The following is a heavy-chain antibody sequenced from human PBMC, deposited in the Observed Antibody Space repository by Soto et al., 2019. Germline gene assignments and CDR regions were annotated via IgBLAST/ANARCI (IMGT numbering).Heavy chain of an antibody. CDR2: IYYSGST. CDR1: GGSISSYY. V-gene: IGHV4-59*01. Sequence: SETLSLTCTVSGGSISSYYWNWIRQPPGKGLEWIGYIYYSGSTKYNPSLKSRVTISVDTSKSQFSLKLSSVTAADTAVYYCARDRLANWFDPWGQGTLVTVSS. D-gene: IGHD3-9*01. CDR3: ARDRLANWFDP. J-gene: IGHJ5*02.